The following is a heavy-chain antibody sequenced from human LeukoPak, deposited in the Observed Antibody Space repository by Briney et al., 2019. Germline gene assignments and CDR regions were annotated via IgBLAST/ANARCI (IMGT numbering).Heavy chain of an antibody. CDR1: GFTLSRYS. J-gene: IGHJ3*02. D-gene: IGHD3-22*01. Sequence: GGSLRLFCAASGFTLSRYSMNWVRQAPGKGLEWVSSISYSSSYIYYTDSVKGRFTISRDNAKNSLYLQMNILRAEDTAVYYCARDYDSSGYTGAFDIWGQGTMVTVST. CDR3: ARDYDSSGYTGAFDI. V-gene: IGHV3-21*01. CDR2: ISYSSSYI.